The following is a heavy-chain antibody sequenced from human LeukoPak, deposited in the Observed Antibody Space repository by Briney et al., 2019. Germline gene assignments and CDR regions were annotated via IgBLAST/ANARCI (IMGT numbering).Heavy chain of an antibody. CDR3: ASKGGIVVVPAAYFDY. CDR2: INHSGST. CDR1: GGSFSGYY. J-gene: IGHJ4*02. Sequence: SETLSLTCAVYGGSFSGYYWSWIRQPPGKGLEWIGEINHSGSTNYNPSLKSRVTISVDTSKNQFSLKLSSVTAADTAVYYCASKGGIVVVPAAYFDYWGQGTLVTVSS. D-gene: IGHD2-2*01. V-gene: IGHV4-34*01.